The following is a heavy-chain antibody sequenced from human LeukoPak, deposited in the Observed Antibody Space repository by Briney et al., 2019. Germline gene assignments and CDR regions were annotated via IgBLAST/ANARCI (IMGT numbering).Heavy chain of an antibody. D-gene: IGHD2/OR15-2a*01. CDR2: IYYRGST. V-gene: IGHV4-59*01. CDR1: GGSISSYY. CDR3: ARDGVISFDP. Sequence: PSETLSLTCTVSGGSISSYYWSWIRQPPGKGLEWIGYIYYRGSTNYNPSLKSRVTISVDTPKNQFSLKLSSVTAADTAVYYCARDGVISFDPWGQGALVTVSS. J-gene: IGHJ5*02.